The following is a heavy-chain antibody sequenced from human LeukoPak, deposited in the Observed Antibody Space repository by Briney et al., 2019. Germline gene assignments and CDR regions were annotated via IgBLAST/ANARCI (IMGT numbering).Heavy chain of an antibody. D-gene: IGHD6-19*01. Sequence: GGSLRLSCAASGFTFNTYGMNWVRQAPGKGLEWVAIIWYDGSDKYYAESVKGRFTISRDNSKNTLYLQMNSLRAEDTAVYYCARDLSSGWSLDYWGQGTLVTVSS. J-gene: IGHJ4*02. CDR1: GFTFNTYG. CDR3: ARDLSSGWSLDY. CDR2: IWYDGSDK. V-gene: IGHV3-33*01.